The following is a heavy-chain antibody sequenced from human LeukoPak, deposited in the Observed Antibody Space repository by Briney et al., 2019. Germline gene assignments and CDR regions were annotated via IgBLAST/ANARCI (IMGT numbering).Heavy chain of an antibody. J-gene: IGHJ5*02. CDR2: ISYDGSNK. V-gene: IGHV3-30-3*01. CDR1: GFTFSSYA. Sequence: GGSLRLSCAASGFTFSSYAMHWVRQAPGKGLECVAVISYDGSNKYYADSVKGRFTISRDNSKNTLYLQMNSLRAEDTAVYYYARDPYYDSSGYYSNWFDPWGQGTLVTVSS. D-gene: IGHD3-22*01. CDR3: ARDPYYDSSGYYSNWFDP.